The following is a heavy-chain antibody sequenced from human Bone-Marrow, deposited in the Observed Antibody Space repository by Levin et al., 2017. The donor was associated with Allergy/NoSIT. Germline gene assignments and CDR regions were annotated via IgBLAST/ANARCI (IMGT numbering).Heavy chain of an antibody. J-gene: IGHJ4*01. V-gene: IGHV1-46*01. CDR1: GYTFTTYS. CDR3: AGDGPLDWLAIDY. D-gene: IGHD3/OR15-3a*01. CDR2: INPRGGST. Sequence: ASVKVSCKASGYTFTTYSIHWVRQAPGQGLEWMGIINPRGGSTTYAQRFQGRVTMTWDTSTSAVYMELTSLTSEDTAVYFCAGDGPLDWLAIDYWGHGSLVTVSS.